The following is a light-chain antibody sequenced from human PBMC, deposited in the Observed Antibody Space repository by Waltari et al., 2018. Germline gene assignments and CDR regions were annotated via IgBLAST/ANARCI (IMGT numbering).Light chain of an antibody. Sequence: EIVLTQSPGTLALSPGERATLSCRASQSVGRALAWDQQKPCQAPRLLIYDASSRATGIPDRFSGSGSGTDFSLTISRVEPEDFAVYYCQMYVRLPVTFGQGTKVEVK. CDR3: QMYVRLPVT. CDR1: QSVGRA. J-gene: IGKJ1*01. V-gene: IGKV3-20*01. CDR2: DAS.